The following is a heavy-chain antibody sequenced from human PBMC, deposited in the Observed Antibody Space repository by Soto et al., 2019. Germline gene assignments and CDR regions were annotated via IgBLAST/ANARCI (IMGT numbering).Heavy chain of an antibody. D-gene: IGHD2-2*01. Sequence: SVKVSCKTPGRTFSSSAISWVRQAPGQGHEWMGGIIPIFDTANYAQKFQGRVTITADESTSTAYMELSSLRSEDTAVYYCARHDFISTSCYYYYYYSMDVWGQGTTVTVSS. CDR2: IIPIFDTA. CDR3: ARHDFISTSCYYYYYYSMDV. V-gene: IGHV1-69*13. CDR1: GRTFSSSA. J-gene: IGHJ6*02.